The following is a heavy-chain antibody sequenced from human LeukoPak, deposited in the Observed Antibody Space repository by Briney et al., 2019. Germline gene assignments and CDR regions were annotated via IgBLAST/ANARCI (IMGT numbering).Heavy chain of an antibody. CDR1: GFTFSSYG. Sequence: PGGSLRLSCAASGFTFSSYGMHWVRQAPGKGLEWVAFIRYDGSNTFYTDSVKGRFTISRDNSKNTLYLQMNSLRAEDTAVYYCAKDHDSSGWVDYWGQGTLVTVSP. CDR3: AKDHDSSGWVDY. CDR2: IRYDGSNT. J-gene: IGHJ4*02. V-gene: IGHV3-30*02. D-gene: IGHD6-19*01.